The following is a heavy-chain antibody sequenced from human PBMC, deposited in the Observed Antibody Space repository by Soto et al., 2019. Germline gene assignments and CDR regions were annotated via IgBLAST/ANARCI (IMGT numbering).Heavy chain of an antibody. CDR1: GFTFSSYA. CDR3: AKDRLAIVVVPAATIK. CDR2: ISGSGGST. Sequence: EVQLLESGGGLVQPGGSLRLSCAASGFTFSSYAMSWVRQAPGKGLEWVSAISGSGGSTYYADSVKGRFTISRDNSKNTLYLQMNSLRAEDTAVYYCAKDRLAIVVVPAATIKWGQETLVTVSS. V-gene: IGHV3-23*01. D-gene: IGHD2-2*03. J-gene: IGHJ4*02.